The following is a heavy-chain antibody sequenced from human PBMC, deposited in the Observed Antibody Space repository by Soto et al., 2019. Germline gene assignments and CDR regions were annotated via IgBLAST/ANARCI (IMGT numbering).Heavy chain of an antibody. Sequence: QVQLVQSGAEVKKPGASVKVSCKASGYTFTGYYMHWVRQAPGQGLEWMGWINPNSGGTNYAQKFQGRVTMTRDTSISTAYMELSRLRSDDTAVYYCARGGYCSSTSCQRRWFDPWGQGTLFTVSS. D-gene: IGHD2-2*01. V-gene: IGHV1-2*02. CDR1: GYTFTGYY. J-gene: IGHJ5*02. CDR2: INPNSGGT. CDR3: ARGGYCSSTSCQRRWFDP.